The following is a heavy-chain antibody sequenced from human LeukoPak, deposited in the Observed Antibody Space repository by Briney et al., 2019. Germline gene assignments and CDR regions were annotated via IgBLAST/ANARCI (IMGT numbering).Heavy chain of an antibody. CDR3: ARVYGYYGSGSYTPDY. CDR1: GFTASSFH. J-gene: IGHJ4*02. V-gene: IGHV3-74*03. D-gene: IGHD3-10*01. CDR2: LNSGGRSK. Sequence: VSLTFTSAASGFTASSFHRLWVRHAPGQGWVWVSHLNSGGRSKTHADSVKGRFTISRDNGKNSLYLQMQSPRAEKTAVYYCARVYGYYGSGSYTPDYWGQGTLVTVSS.